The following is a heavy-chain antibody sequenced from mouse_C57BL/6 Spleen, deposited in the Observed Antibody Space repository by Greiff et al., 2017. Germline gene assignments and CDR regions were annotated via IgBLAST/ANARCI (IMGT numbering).Heavy chain of an antibody. CDR2: ISSGSSTI. V-gene: IGHV5-17*01. Sequence: EVKLMESGGGLVKPGGSLKLSCAASGFTFSDYGMHWVRQAPEKGLEWVAYISSGSSTIYYADTVKGRFTISRDNAKNTLFLQMTSLRSEDTAMYYCARKLSGAYWGQGTLVTVSA. CDR1: GFTFSDYG. CDR3: ARKLSGAY. D-gene: IGHD3-1*01. J-gene: IGHJ3*01.